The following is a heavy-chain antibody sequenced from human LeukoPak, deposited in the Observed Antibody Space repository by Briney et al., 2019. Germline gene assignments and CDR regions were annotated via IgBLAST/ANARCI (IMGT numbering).Heavy chain of an antibody. CDR3: ARGGGIPTSY. CDR2: ISSSSSTT. Sequence: GSLRLSCAASGFTFSSYSMNWVRQAPGKGLGWVSYISSSSSTTYYADSVKGRFTISRDNAKNSLYLQMNSLRAEDTAVYYCARGGGIPTSYWGQGTLVTVSS. V-gene: IGHV3-48*01. D-gene: IGHD2/OR15-2a*01. CDR1: GFTFSSYS. J-gene: IGHJ4*02.